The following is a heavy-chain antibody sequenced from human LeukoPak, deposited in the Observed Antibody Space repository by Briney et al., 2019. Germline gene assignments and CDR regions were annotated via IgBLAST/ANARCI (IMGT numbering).Heavy chain of an antibody. J-gene: IGHJ4*02. CDR3: AKEAERSGYYGPIDY. D-gene: IGHD3-22*01. CDR2: ISWNSGSI. V-gene: IGHV3-9*01. CDR1: GFTFDDYA. Sequence: GGSLRLSCAASGFTFDDYAMHWVRQAPGKGLEWVSGISWNSGSIGYADSVKGRFTISRDNAKNSLYLQMNSLRAEDTALYYCAKEAERSGYYGPIDYWGQGTLVTVSS.